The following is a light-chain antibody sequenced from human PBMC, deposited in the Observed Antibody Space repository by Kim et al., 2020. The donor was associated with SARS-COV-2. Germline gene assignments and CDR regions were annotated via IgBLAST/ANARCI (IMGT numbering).Light chain of an antibody. CDR3: LQHNSYPRT. J-gene: IGKJ1*01. V-gene: IGKV1-17*03. CDR2: GVS. Sequence: ASVGDRVTITCRASQGISNSLAWFQQKPGKVPKRLIYGVSSLESGVPSRFSGSGSGTEFTLTISSLQPEDFATYYCLQHNSYPRTFGQGTKVDIK. CDR1: QGISNS.